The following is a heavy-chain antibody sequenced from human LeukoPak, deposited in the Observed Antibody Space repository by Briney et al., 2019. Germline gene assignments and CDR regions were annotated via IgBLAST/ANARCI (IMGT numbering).Heavy chain of an antibody. CDR2: IYYTET. Sequence: SETLSLTCTVSGGSVSNYYWSWIRQSPGKGLEWIGYIYYTETSYNHSLKSRVTISADTSKNQFSLQLYSVTAADTAVYYCARYVEQQLSGPYYSDYWGQKALVTVSS. J-gene: IGHJ4*02. D-gene: IGHD6-13*01. CDR3: ARYVEQQLSGPYYSDY. V-gene: IGHV4-59*02. CDR1: GGSVSNYY.